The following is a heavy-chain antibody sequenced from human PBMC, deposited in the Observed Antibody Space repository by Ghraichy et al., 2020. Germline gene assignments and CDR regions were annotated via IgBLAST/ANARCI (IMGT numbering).Heavy chain of an antibody. CDR2: INHSGST. CDR1: GGSFSGYY. Sequence: SETLSLTCAVYGGSFSGYYWSWIRQPPGKGLEWIGEINHSGSTNYNPSLKSRVTISVDTSKNQFSLKLSSVTAADTAVYYCARGDYYDLSNWFDPWGQGTLVTVSS. J-gene: IGHJ5*02. D-gene: IGHD3-22*01. V-gene: IGHV4-34*01. CDR3: ARGDYYDLSNWFDP.